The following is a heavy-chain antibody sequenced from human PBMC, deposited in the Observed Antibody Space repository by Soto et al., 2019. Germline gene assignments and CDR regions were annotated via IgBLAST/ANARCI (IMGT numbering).Heavy chain of an antibody. CDR3: ARDPIGAINQYHSDY. D-gene: IGHD3-22*01. CDR1: GFTFSDYY. CDR2: ISSSGTYT. Sequence: QVQLEESGGGLVKPGGSLRLSCAASGFTFSDYYMSWIRQSPGKGLEWVSYISSSGTYTNFADSVKGRFTLSRDNAKNSVFLQMNSLRPEDTAIYYCARDPIGAINQYHSDYWGQGTLVTVSS. V-gene: IGHV3-11*06. J-gene: IGHJ4*02.